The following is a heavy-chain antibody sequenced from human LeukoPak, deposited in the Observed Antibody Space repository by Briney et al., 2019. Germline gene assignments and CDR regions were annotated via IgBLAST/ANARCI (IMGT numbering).Heavy chain of an antibody. V-gene: IGHV3-30*02. CDR2: IHYDGSNN. D-gene: IGHD6-13*01. Sequence: GGSLRLSCAASGFTFSSYAMHWVRQAPGKGLEWGAFIHYDGSNNYYADSVKGRFTISRDNSKNTLYLQMNTLRADDTAVYYCAKDHGSSDWYYFDYWGQGTLVTVSS. CDR1: GFTFSSYA. CDR3: AKDHGSSDWYYFDY. J-gene: IGHJ4*02.